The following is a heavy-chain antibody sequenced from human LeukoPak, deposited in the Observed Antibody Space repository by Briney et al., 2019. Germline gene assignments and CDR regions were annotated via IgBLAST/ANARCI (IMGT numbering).Heavy chain of an antibody. CDR2: IGTAGDT. J-gene: IGHJ4*02. Sequence: GGSLRLSCAASGFTFSSYDMHWVRQATGKGLEWVSAIGTAGDTYYPGSVKGRFTTSRENAKNSLYLQMNSLRAEDTAVYYCARVRAVAGTYYFDYWGQGTLVTVSS. CDR3: ARVRAVAGTYYFDY. D-gene: IGHD6-19*01. CDR1: GFTFSSYD. V-gene: IGHV3-13*01.